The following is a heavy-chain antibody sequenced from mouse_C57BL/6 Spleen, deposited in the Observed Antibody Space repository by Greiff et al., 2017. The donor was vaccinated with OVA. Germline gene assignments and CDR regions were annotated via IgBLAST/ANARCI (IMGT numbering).Heavy chain of an antibody. D-gene: IGHD2-5*01. V-gene: IGHV14-2*01. Sequence: VQLQQSGAELVKPGASVKLSCTASGFNIKDYYMHWVKQRTEQGLEWIGRIDPEDGETKSAPKFQGKATITADTSSNTAYLQLSSLTSEDTAVYYCARSDYSNYQFAYWGQGTLVTVSA. J-gene: IGHJ3*01. CDR3: ARSDYSNYQFAY. CDR1: GFNIKDYY. CDR2: IDPEDGET.